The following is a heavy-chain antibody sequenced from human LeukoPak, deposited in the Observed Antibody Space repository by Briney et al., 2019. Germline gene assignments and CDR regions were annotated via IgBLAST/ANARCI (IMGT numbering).Heavy chain of an antibody. V-gene: IGHV3-9*01. Sequence: GRSLRLSCAASGFTFDDYAMHWVRHAPGKGLEWVSGISWNSGSIGYADSVKGRFTISRDNAKNSLYLQMNSLRAEDTALYYCAKDSLIAAAGTFDYWGQGTLVTVSS. CDR3: AKDSLIAAAGTFDY. CDR2: ISWNSGSI. J-gene: IGHJ4*02. D-gene: IGHD6-13*01. CDR1: GFTFDDYA.